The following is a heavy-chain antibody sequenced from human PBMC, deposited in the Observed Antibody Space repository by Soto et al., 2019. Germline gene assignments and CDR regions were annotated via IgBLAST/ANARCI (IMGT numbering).Heavy chain of an antibody. CDR2: ISAYNGNT. CDR3: ARVGRTTMLRSDY. D-gene: IGHD3-10*01. V-gene: IGHV1-18*01. CDR1: GYTFRDYG. J-gene: IGHJ4*02. Sequence: QVQLVQSGAEVMKPGASVKVSCQASGYTFRDYGFNWVRQAPGQGLEWLGWISAYNGNTNYAQKFQDRVTMTTDTTTSTAFLGLRSLRSDDTALYYCARVGRTTMLRSDYWGQGTLVTGSS.